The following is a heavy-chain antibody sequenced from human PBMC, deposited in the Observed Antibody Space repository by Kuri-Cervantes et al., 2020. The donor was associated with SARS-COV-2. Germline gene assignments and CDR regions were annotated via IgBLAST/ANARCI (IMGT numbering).Heavy chain of an antibody. CDR1: GFTSSSYA. CDR3: ARVVFDTAMVYFDY. V-gene: IGHV3-30-3*01. Sequence: GESLKISCAASGFTSSSYAMHWVRQAPGKGLEWVAVISYDGSNKYYADSVKGRFTISRDNSKNTLYLQMNSLRAEDTAVYYCARVVFDTAMVYFDYWGQGTLVTVSS. CDR2: ISYDGSNK. J-gene: IGHJ4*02. D-gene: IGHD5-18*01.